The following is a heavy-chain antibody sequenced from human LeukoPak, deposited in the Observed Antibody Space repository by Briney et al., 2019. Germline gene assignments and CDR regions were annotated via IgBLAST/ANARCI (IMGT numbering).Heavy chain of an antibody. J-gene: IGHJ4*02. D-gene: IGHD6-13*01. Sequence: GGSLRLSCVGSGFRFSRYAMSWVRQAPGKGLEWVATIHYIRDGPYYADSVEGRFTISRDDSKNTVYLQMNSLRAEDTAVYYCARDTAGGDYWGQGTLVTVSS. CDR3: ARDTAGGDY. CDR1: GFRFSRYA. V-gene: IGHV3-23*01. CDR2: IHYIRDGP.